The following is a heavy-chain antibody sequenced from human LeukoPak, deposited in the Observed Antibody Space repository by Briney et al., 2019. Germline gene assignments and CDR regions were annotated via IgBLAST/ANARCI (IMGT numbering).Heavy chain of an antibody. V-gene: IGHV3-21*06. D-gene: IGHD6-13*01. CDR3: ARVAEAAAFDS. CDR1: GFTFSSYA. Sequence: GGSLRLSCAASGFTFSSYAMSWVRQAPGKGLEWVSSISGNSRYIYYADSMRGRFTISRDNAKNSLYLQMNSLKPEDTAVYYCARVAEAAAFDSWGQGTLVTVSS. CDR2: ISGNSRYI. J-gene: IGHJ4*02.